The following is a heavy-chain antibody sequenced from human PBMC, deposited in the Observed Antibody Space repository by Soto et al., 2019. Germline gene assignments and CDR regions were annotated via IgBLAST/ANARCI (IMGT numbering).Heavy chain of an antibody. CDR2: IYPGDSDT. J-gene: IGHJ6*02. Sequence: PGESLKISCKGSGYSFTSYWIGWVRQMPGKGLEWMGIIYPGDSDTRYSPSFQGQVTISADKSISTAYLQWSSLKASDTDMYYCARLSSGYYGYYYYGMDVWGQGTTVTVSS. CDR3: ARLSSGYYGYYYYGMDV. V-gene: IGHV5-51*01. D-gene: IGHD3-22*01. CDR1: GYSFTSYW.